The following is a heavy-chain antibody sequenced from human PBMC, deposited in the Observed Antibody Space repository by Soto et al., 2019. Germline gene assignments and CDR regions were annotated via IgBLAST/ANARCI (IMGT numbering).Heavy chain of an antibody. CDR2: ISVYNGDT. V-gene: IGHV1-18*01. J-gene: IGHJ4*02. CDR3: AKDRADYFGSGRVGDY. CDR1: GYTFTSYG. Sequence: QVQLVQSGAEVKKPGASVKVSCKASGYTFTSYGINWVRQAPGQGLEGMGWISVYNGDTNYAQKFQGRVTMTTDTSASTAYMELRSLRSDDTAVYYCAKDRADYFGSGRVGDYWGQGTLVTVSS. D-gene: IGHD3-10*01.